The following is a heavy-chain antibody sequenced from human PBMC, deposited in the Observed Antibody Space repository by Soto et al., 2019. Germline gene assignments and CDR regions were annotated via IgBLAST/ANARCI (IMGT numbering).Heavy chain of an antibody. CDR2: IYTSGST. Sequence: SETLSLTCTVSGGSISSYYWSWIRQPGGKGLEWIGRIYTSGSTNYNPSLKSRVTMSVDTSKNQFSLKLSSVTAADTAVYYCARVLPYDFWTCYYPSDAFDIWGQGTMVTVTS. J-gene: IGHJ3*02. V-gene: IGHV4-4*07. CDR3: ARVLPYDFWTCYYPSDAFDI. CDR1: GGSISSYY. D-gene: IGHD3-3*01.